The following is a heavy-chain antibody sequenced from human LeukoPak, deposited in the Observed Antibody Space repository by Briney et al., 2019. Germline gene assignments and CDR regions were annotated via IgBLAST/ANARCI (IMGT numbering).Heavy chain of an antibody. D-gene: IGHD4-17*01. Sequence: GGSLRLSCAASGFTFSSCWMSWVRQAPGKGLEWVANIKQDGSEKYYVDSVKGRFTISRDNAKNSLYLQMNSLRAEDTAVYYCARPNRPSYGDPTWDYWGQGTLVTVSS. J-gene: IGHJ4*02. V-gene: IGHV3-7*01. CDR1: GFTFSSCW. CDR2: IKQDGSEK. CDR3: ARPNRPSYGDPTWDY.